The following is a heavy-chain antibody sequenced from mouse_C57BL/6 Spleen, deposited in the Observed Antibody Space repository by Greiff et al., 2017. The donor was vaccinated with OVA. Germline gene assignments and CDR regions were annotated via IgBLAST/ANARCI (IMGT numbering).Heavy chain of an antibody. CDR2: IDPSDSYT. CDR3: ARGTTVVGGFDY. CDR1: GYTFTSYW. Sequence: QVQLQQPGAELVKPGASVKLSCKASGYTFTSYWLQWVKQRPGQGLEWIGEIDPSDSYTNYNQKFKGKATLTVDTSSSTAYMQLSSLTSEDSAVYYCARGTTVVGGFDYWGQGTTLTVSS. J-gene: IGHJ2*01. D-gene: IGHD1-1*01. V-gene: IGHV1-50*01.